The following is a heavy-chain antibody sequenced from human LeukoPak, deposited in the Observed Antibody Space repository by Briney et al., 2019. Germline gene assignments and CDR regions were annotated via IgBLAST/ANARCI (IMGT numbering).Heavy chain of an antibody. V-gene: IGHV1-69*06. CDR2: IIPIFGTA. CDR1: GGTFSSYA. Sequence: ASVKVSCKASGGTFSSYAISWVRQAPGQGLEWMGGIIPIFGTANYAQKFQGRVTMTEDTSTDTAYMELSSLRSEDTAVYYCATDGQAGSAWGQGTLVTVSS. CDR3: ATDGQAGSA. J-gene: IGHJ5*02. D-gene: IGHD6-13*01.